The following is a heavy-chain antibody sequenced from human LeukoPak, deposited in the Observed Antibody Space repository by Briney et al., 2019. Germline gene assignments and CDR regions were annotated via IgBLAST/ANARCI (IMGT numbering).Heavy chain of an antibody. CDR3: ARESGQWLAGGFDY. J-gene: IGHJ4*02. D-gene: IGHD6-19*01. CDR1: GLSFSGQW. CDR2: IKYDGSEK. V-gene: IGHV3-7*01. Sequence: GGSLRLSCTASGLSFSGQWMNWVRQSPGQGLEWVANIKYDGSEKYYADSVKGRFTISRDNSKNTLYLQMNSLRAEDTAVYYCARESGQWLAGGFDYWGQGTLVTVSS.